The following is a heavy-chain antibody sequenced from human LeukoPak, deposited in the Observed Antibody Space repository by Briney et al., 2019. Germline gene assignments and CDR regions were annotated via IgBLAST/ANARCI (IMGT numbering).Heavy chain of an antibody. CDR1: GFTFSSYA. V-gene: IGHV3-23*01. D-gene: IGHD2-2*01. CDR2: ISGRGGST. Sequence: PGGSLRLSCAASGFTFSSYAMSWVRQAPGKGLEGVSAISGRGGSTYYADSGEGRFPISRDNSKNTLYLQMNSLRAEDTAVYYCAKDLSWYCSSTSCYEVDYWGQGTLVTVSS. J-gene: IGHJ4*02. CDR3: AKDLSWYCSSTSCYEVDY.